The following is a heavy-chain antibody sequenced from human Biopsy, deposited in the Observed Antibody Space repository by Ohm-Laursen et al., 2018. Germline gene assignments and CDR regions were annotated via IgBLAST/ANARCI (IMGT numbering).Heavy chain of an antibody. J-gene: IGHJ4*02. CDR2: IYDRGSTA. D-gene: IGHD6-19*01. Sequence: GTLSLTCIVSGDSVSSGSFYWTWIRQPPGQGLEYIGYIYDRGSTANYNPSLESRVTMSVDMPKNQFSLKLSSVTAAGTAIYYCARGMRSSGWPYFDSWGQGTLVTVSS. V-gene: IGHV4-61*01. CDR3: ARGMRSSGWPYFDS. CDR1: GDSVSSGSFY.